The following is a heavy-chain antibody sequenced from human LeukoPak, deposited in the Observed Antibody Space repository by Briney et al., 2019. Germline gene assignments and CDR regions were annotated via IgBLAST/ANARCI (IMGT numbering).Heavy chain of an antibody. V-gene: IGHV1-18*01. J-gene: IGHJ5*02. D-gene: IGHD1-26*01. Sequence: GASVKVSCKASGYTFTSYGISWVRQAPGQGLEWMGWISAYNGNTNYAQKLQGRVTMTTDASTSTAYMELRSLRSDDTAVYYCAGDQGGGQNYNWFDPWGQGTLVTVSS. CDR1: GYTFTSYG. CDR3: AGDQGGGQNYNWFDP. CDR2: ISAYNGNT.